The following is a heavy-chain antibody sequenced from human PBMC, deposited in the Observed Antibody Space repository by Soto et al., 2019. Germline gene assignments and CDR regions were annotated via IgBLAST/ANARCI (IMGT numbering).Heavy chain of an antibody. J-gene: IGHJ4*02. CDR3: RVYSGYDFSFDY. CDR2: ISAYNGNT. CDR1: GYTFTSYG. V-gene: IGHV1-18*03. Sequence: ASVKVSCKASGYTFTSYGISWVRQAPGQGFEWMGWISAYNGNTNYAQKLQGRVTMTTDTSTSTAYMELRSLRSDYIAVYYCRVYSGYDFSFDYWGQGTLVTVSS. D-gene: IGHD5-12*01.